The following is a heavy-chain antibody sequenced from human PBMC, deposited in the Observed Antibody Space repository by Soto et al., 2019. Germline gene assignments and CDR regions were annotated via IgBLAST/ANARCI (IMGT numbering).Heavy chain of an antibody. Sequence: PGGSLRLSCAASGFIFSNYAMNWVRQAPGKGLECVSSISDNGGRTYYADSVKGRFTISRDNPKNTLYLQMNSLRAEDTAVYYCAKSISSTSWFESWGQGTMVTVYS. V-gene: IGHV3-23*01. CDR1: GFIFSNYA. J-gene: IGHJ5*01. CDR2: ISDNGGRT. CDR3: AKSISSTSWFES. D-gene: IGHD2-2*01.